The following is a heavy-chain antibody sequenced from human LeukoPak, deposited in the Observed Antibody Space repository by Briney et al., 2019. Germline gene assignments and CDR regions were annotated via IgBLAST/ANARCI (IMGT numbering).Heavy chain of an antibody. CDR1: GFTFSSYG. V-gene: IGHV3-23*01. Sequence: GGSLRPSCAASGFTFSSYGMHWVRQAPGKGLEWVSAISGSGGSTYYADSVKGRFIISRDNSKNTLYLQMNSLRAEDTAVYYCANDGAYYDSSTDAFDIWGQGTMVTVSS. D-gene: IGHD3-22*01. J-gene: IGHJ3*02. CDR2: ISGSGGST. CDR3: ANDGAYYDSSTDAFDI.